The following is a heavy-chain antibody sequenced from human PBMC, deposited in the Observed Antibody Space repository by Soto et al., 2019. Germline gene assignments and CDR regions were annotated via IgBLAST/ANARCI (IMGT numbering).Heavy chain of an antibody. Sequence: GASVKVSCKASGGTFGSYAISWVRQAPGQGLERMGGIIPIYGTANYAQKFQGRVKITAEESTSTAYMELSSLRSEETAVYYCAIEIVGASYFYYWGQGTLFTVSS. J-gene: IGHJ4*02. CDR3: AIEIVGASYFYY. CDR1: GGTFGSYA. CDR2: IIPIYGTA. V-gene: IGHV1-69*13. D-gene: IGHD1-26*01.